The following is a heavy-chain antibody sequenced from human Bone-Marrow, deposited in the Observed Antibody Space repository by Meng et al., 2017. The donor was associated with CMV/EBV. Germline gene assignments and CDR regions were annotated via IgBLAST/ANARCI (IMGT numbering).Heavy chain of an antibody. J-gene: IGHJ5*02. CDR1: GGTFSSYA. V-gene: IGHV1-2*02. CDR3: ARWVVPAARGRFDP. Sequence: ASVKVSCKASGGTFSSYAISWVRQAPGQGFEWMGGINPNSGGTNYAQKFQGRVSMTRDTSISTAYMELSRLRSDDTAVYYCARWVVPAARGRFDPWGQGTLVTVSS. D-gene: IGHD2-2*01. CDR2: INPNSGGT.